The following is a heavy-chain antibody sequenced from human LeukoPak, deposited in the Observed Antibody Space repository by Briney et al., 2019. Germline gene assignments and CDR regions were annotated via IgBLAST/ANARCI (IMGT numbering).Heavy chain of an antibody. D-gene: IGHD2-2*01. V-gene: IGHV4-4*07. CDR1: GGSIRSYY. J-gene: IGHJ4*02. CDR2: IYTSGST. Sequence: PSETLSLTCSVSGGSIRSYYWSWFRQPAGKGLEWIGRIYTSGSTNHNLSLKSRVTMSVDTSKNQFSLKLSSVTAADTAVYYCARGHCSSTSCYGSLFDYWGQGTLVTVSS. CDR3: ARGHCSSTSCYGSLFDY.